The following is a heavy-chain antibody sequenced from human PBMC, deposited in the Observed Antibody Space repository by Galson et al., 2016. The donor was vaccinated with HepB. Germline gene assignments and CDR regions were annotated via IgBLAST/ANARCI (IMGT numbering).Heavy chain of an antibody. Sequence: SETLSLTCAVSGGSINSSNWWSWVRQPPGKGLELIGEIYHSGSTNYNPSLKSRVTISVDKSKNQFSLKLTSVTAADTAVYYCARNNYHDSSGYYYVGHYFDYWGQGTLVTVSS. CDR3: ARNNYHDSSGYYYVGHYFDY. D-gene: IGHD3-22*01. CDR2: IYHSGST. J-gene: IGHJ4*02. CDR1: GGSINSSNW. V-gene: IGHV4-4*02.